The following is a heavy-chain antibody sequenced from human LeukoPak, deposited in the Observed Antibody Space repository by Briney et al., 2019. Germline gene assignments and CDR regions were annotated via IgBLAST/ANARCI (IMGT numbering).Heavy chain of an antibody. D-gene: IGHD3-22*01. J-gene: IGHJ4*02. CDR2: ISYDGSNK. CDR3: AKDNAYYYDSSGYYYRRYFDY. CDR1: GFTFSSYG. Sequence: GRSLRLSCAASGFTFSSYGMHWVRQAPGKGLEWVAIISYDGSNKYYVDSVKGRFTISRDNSKNTLYLQMNSLRAEDTAVYYCAKDNAYYYDSSGYYYRRYFDYWGQGTLVTVSS. V-gene: IGHV3-30*18.